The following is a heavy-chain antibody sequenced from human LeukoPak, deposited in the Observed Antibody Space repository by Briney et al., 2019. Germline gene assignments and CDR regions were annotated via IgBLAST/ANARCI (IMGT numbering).Heavy chain of an antibody. J-gene: IGHJ4*02. Sequence: GGSLRLSCAASGFTFSSYWMTWVRQAPGKGLEWVANIKQDGSEKYYVDSVKGRFTISRDNAKNSLYLQMNSLRAEDTAVYYCARDLSRPLDFDYWGQGTLVTVYS. V-gene: IGHV3-7*01. CDR2: IKQDGSEK. CDR3: ARDLSRPLDFDY. CDR1: GFTFSSYW. D-gene: IGHD6-6*01.